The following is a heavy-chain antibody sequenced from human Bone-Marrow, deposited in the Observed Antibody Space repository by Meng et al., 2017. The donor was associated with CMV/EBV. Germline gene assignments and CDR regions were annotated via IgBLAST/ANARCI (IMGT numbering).Heavy chain of an antibody. Sequence: GESLKISCAASGFTFDDYAMHWVRQAPGKGLEWVSAISGSGGSTYYADSVKGRFTISRDNSKNTLYLQMNSLRAEDTAVYYCAKTGDPMRYCSSTSCYGYWYFDLWGRGTLVTVSS. CDR1: GFTFDDYA. CDR2: ISGSGGST. D-gene: IGHD2-2*01. CDR3: AKTGDPMRYCSSTSCYGYWYFDL. V-gene: IGHV3-23*01. J-gene: IGHJ2*01.